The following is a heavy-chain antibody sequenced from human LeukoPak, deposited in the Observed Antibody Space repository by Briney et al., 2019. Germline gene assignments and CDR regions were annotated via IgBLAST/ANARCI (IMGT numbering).Heavy chain of an antibody. V-gene: IGHV1-18*01. CDR2: ISAYNGNT. D-gene: IGHD2-21*02. J-gene: IGHJ4*02. CDR3: ARYRRGHIVVVTAIRPLDY. CDR1: GYTFTSYG. Sequence: ASVKVSCKASGYTFTSYGISWVRQAPGQGLEWMGCISAYNGNTNYAQKLQGRVTMTTDTSTNTAYMQLRSLRYDDTAVYYCARYRRGHIVVVTAIRPLDYWGQGTLVAVSS.